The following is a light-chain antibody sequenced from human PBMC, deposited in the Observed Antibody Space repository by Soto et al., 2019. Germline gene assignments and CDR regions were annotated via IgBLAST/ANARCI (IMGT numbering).Light chain of an antibody. CDR3: AAWDDSLNGRV. J-gene: IGLJ3*02. Sequence: QAVVTQPPSASGTPGQRVTISCSGSSSNIGSNTVNWYQQVPGTAPKLLIYRKNQRPSGVPDRFSGSKSGTSASLAISGLQSEDEADYYCAAWDDSLNGRVFGGGTKLTVL. V-gene: IGLV1-44*01. CDR2: RKN. CDR1: SSNIGSNT.